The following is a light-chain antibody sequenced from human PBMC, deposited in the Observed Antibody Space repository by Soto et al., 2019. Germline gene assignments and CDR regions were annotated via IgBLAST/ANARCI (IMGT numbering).Light chain of an antibody. CDR1: ENIYTN. J-gene: IGKJ1*01. V-gene: IGKV3-20*01. CDR2: GVS. CDR3: QQYDSSPT. Sequence: EIVMTQSPATLSVSPGERATLSCRASENIYTNLALYQQKPGQAPRLLMYGVSSRATGTPDRFSGSGSGTDFTLTISRLEPEDFAVYHCQQYDSSPTFGQGTKVDIK.